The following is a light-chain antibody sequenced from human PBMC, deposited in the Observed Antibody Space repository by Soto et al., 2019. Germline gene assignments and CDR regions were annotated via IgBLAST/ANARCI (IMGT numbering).Light chain of an antibody. CDR3: QQYSGVYT. Sequence: DIQMTQSPSTLSASVGDRVTITCRASQSISTWLAWYQQKLGKAPELLIYDASSLQSGVPSRFSGSGSGTELTLTISSLQPDDFATYYCQQYSGVYTFGQGTNLEIK. CDR1: QSISTW. V-gene: IGKV1-5*01. CDR2: DAS. J-gene: IGKJ2*01.